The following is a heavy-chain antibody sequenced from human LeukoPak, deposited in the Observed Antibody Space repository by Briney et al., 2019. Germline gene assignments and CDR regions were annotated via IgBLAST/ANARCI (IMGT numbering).Heavy chain of an antibody. V-gene: IGHV1-2*02. Sequence: GASVKVSCKASGHRFSDYYMHWVRQAPGQGLEWLGWINPKSGAADYAQQFRGRVTMTRDTSINTDYMEMKRVTSDDTAVYYCARGAEAETSPLDFWGQGTLVIVS. J-gene: IGHJ4*02. CDR2: INPKSGAA. D-gene: IGHD6-13*01. CDR1: GHRFSDYY. CDR3: ARGAEAETSPLDF.